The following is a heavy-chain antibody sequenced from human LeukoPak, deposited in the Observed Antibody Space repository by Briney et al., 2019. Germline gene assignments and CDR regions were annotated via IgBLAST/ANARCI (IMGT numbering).Heavy chain of an antibody. D-gene: IGHD2/OR15-2a*01. Sequence: GGSLRLSCAASGFTFSNCWMHWVRQAPGKGLVWVARINTDGNSPTYADSVKGRFTISRDNSKNTLYLQMNSLRAEDTAVYYCAKDPTGNFYDPDDAFDIWGQGTMVTVSS. CDR2: INTDGNSP. J-gene: IGHJ3*02. CDR1: GFTFSNCW. V-gene: IGHV3-74*01. CDR3: AKDPTGNFYDPDDAFDI.